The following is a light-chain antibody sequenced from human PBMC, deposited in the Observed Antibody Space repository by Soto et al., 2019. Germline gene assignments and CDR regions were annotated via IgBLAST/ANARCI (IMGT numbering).Light chain of an antibody. CDR2: DVS. V-gene: IGLV2-14*03. CDR1: SSDVGNYNY. Sequence: QSALTQPASVSGCPGQSITISCTGTSSDVGNYNYVSWHQHHPGKAPKLMINDVSNRPSGVSSRFSGSKSGNTASLTISGLQAEDEADYYCSSYTSSDTYVFGTGTKVTVL. J-gene: IGLJ1*01. CDR3: SSYTSSDTYV.